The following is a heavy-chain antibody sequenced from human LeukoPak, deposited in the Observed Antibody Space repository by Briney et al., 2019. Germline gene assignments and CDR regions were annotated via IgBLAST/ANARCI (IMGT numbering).Heavy chain of an antibody. CDR3: ARSQTTVTTSPGY. D-gene: IGHD4-17*01. J-gene: IGHJ4*02. CDR2: INAYNGNT. CDR1: GYTFTSYG. Sequence: ASVKVSCKASGYTFTSYGISWVRQAPGQGLEWMGWINAYNGNTNNAQKLQGRVTMTTDPSTSTAYMELRSLRSDDTAVYYCARSQTTVTTSPGYWGQGTLVTVSS. V-gene: IGHV1-18*01.